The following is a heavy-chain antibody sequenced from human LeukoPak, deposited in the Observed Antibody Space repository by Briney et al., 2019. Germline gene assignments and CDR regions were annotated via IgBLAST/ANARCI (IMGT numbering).Heavy chain of an antibody. CDR1: GFSFSGHD. Sequence: GGSLRLSCAASGFSFSGHDVNWVRQAPGKRLEWVSSISFSSTYIYYADSVRGRFTISRDNAKNSLYLQMNSLRVEDTAVYYCARADCSSSTCYLRRSWFDPWGQGTLVTVSS. CDR2: ISFSSTYI. D-gene: IGHD2-2*01. J-gene: IGHJ5*02. V-gene: IGHV3-21*01. CDR3: ARADCSSSTCYLRRSWFDP.